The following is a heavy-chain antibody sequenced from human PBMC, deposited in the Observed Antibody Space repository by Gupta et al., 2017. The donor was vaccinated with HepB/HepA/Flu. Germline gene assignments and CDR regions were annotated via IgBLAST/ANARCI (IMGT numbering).Heavy chain of an antibody. Sequence: EVQLVESGGGLVQPGGSLRLSCAASGFTFSSYRMNWVRQAPGKGLEWVSHITSSTSTIYYADSVKGRFTIPRDNAKNSLYLQMNSLRDEDTAVYYCATGSSEKQLGYYFDYWGQGTLVTVSS. CDR2: ITSSTSTI. D-gene: IGHD6-13*01. CDR3: ATGSSEKQLGYYFDY. J-gene: IGHJ4*02. CDR1: GFTFSSYR. V-gene: IGHV3-48*02.